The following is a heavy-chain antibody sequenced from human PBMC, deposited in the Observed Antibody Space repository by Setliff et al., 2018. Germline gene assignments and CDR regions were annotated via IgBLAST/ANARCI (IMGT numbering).Heavy chain of an antibody. Sequence: SVKVSCKASGYTFTNYGISWVRRAPGQGLEWMGYIKSYNGDTYFARNLQGRLSMTTDASSSTAYMELTSLRSDDTAMYYCARDADHYDTDENPIFDYWGQGTLVTVSS. D-gene: IGHD3-9*01. J-gene: IGHJ4*02. CDR1: GYTFTNYG. CDR2: IKSYNGDT. CDR3: ARDADHYDTDENPIFDY. V-gene: IGHV1-18*01.